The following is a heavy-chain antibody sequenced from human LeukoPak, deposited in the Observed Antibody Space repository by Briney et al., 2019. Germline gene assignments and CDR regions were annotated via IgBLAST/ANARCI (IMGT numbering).Heavy chain of an antibody. V-gene: IGHV3-21*01. J-gene: IGHJ4*02. Sequence: GGSLRLSCAASGFTFSSYSMNWVRQAPGKGLEWVSSISSSSSYIYHADSVKGRFTISRDNAKNSLYLQMNSLRAEDTAVYYCARDPGYCSGGSCYSSPWAYWGQGTLVTVSS. CDR2: ISSSSSYI. CDR1: GFTFSSYS. CDR3: ARDPGYCSGGSCYSSPWAY. D-gene: IGHD2-15*01.